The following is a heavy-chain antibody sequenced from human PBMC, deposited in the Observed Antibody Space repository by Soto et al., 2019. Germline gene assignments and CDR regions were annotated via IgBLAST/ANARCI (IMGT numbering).Heavy chain of an antibody. CDR3: AKTGCSSTSCYPKNYYYGMDV. J-gene: IGHJ6*02. CDR2: ISSDGSTT. Sequence: GGSLRLSCAASGITFSSSWMHWVRQAPGKGLVWVSRISSDGSTTNYADSVKGRFTISRDNSKNTLYLQMNSLRAEDTAVYYCAKTGCSSTSCYPKNYYYGMDVWGQGNPGHRLL. D-gene: IGHD2-2*01. CDR1: GITFSSSW. V-gene: IGHV3-74*01.